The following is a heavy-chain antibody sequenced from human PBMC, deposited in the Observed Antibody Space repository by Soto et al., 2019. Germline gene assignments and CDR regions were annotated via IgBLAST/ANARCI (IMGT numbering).Heavy chain of an antibody. Sequence: EVPLLESGGDLVQPGGSLRLSCAASGFTFSSYAMSWVRQAPGTGQEWVSGISGSGGSTYYVDSVKGRFTISRDNSKNTLYLQMNSLRAEDTAVYYCALIGQQLIGTKLRDYWGQGTLVAVSS. D-gene: IGHD6-13*01. V-gene: IGHV3-23*01. CDR1: GFTFSSYA. CDR2: ISGSGGST. J-gene: IGHJ4*02. CDR3: ALIGQQLIGTKLRDY.